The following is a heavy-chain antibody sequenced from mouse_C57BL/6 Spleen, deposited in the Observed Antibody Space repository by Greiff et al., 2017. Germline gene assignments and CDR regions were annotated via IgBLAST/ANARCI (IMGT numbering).Heavy chain of an antibody. CDR2: IDPNSGGT. CDR1: GYTFTSYW. J-gene: IGHJ1*03. CDR3: AKDSLRSPYWGFDV. V-gene: IGHV1-72*01. D-gene: IGHD1-1*01. Sequence: QVQLQQSGAELVKPGASVKLSCKASGYTFTSYWMHWVKQRPGRGLEWIGRIDPNSGGTKYNEKFKSKATLTVDKPSSTAYMQLSSLTSGDSAVYYCAKDSLRSPYWGFDVWGTGPTVTVS.